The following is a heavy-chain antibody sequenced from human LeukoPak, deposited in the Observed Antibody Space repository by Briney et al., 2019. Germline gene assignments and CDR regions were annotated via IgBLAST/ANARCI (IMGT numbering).Heavy chain of an antibody. CDR1: GFTFSDYY. V-gene: IGHV3-11*01. D-gene: IGHD6-13*01. J-gene: IGHJ4*02. CDR2: ISSSGNTR. Sequence: GGSLRLSCAASGFTFSDYYMSWIRQAPGKGLEWVSYISSSGNTRYYADSVKGRFTISRDNAKNSLYLQMNSLRAEDTAVYYCARDISWYYPDYWGQGTLVTASS. CDR3: ARDISWYYPDY.